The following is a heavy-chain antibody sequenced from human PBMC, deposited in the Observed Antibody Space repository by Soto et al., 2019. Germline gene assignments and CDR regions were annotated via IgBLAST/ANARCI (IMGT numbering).Heavy chain of an antibody. CDR1: GYIFTNYY. D-gene: IGHD6-19*01. CDR3: AKIAVAGHYWYFDL. V-gene: IGHV1-46*01. Sequence: KPPGASVKVSCKASGYIFTNYYMHWVRQAPGQGLEWMGTINAGGGYTTYAQRFQGRVTMTRDTSTSTVSMQMNSLRAEDTAVYYCAKIAVAGHYWYFDLWGRGPLVTVSS. CDR2: INAGGGYT. J-gene: IGHJ2*01.